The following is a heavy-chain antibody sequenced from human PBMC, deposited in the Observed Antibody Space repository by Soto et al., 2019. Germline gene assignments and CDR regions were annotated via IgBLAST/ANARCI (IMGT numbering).Heavy chain of an antibody. J-gene: IGHJ3*02. CDR1: GFTFSSYG. V-gene: IGHV3-33*01. D-gene: IGHD6-13*01. Sequence: GGSLRLSCAASGFTFSSYGMHWVRQAPGKGLEWVAVIWYDGSNKYYADSVKGRFTISRDNSKNTLYLQMNSLRAGDTAVYYCARGDGPQQLVIFSAFDIWGQGTMVTVSS. CDR3: ARGDGPQQLVIFSAFDI. CDR2: IWYDGSNK.